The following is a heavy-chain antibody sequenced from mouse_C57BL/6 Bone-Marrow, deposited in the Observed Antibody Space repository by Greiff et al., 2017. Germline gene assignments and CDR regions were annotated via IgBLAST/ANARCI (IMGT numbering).Heavy chain of an antibody. CDR3: ARHPGSSFWYFDV. V-gene: IGHV2-6-1*01. CDR1: GFSLTSYG. Sequence: QVQLKQSGPGLVAPSQSLSITCTVSGFSLTSYGVHWVRQPPGKGLEWLVVIWSDGSTTYNSALKSRLSISKDNSKSQVFLKMNSLQTDDTAMYYCARHPGSSFWYFDVWGTGTTVTVSS. D-gene: IGHD1-1*01. CDR2: IWSDGST. J-gene: IGHJ1*03.